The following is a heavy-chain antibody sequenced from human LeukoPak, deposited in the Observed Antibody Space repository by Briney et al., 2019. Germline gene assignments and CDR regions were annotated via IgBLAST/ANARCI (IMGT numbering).Heavy chain of an antibody. Sequence: PGGSLRLSCAASGFTVSRNYMNWVRQAPGKGLEWVSIIYSGGSTYYADSVRGRFTISRDNSKNTLYLQMNSLTAEDTAVYYCARWDSSGYHKYYFDYWGQGTLVTVSS. V-gene: IGHV3-53*01. D-gene: IGHD3-22*01. CDR2: IYSGGST. CDR3: ARWDSSGYHKYYFDY. J-gene: IGHJ4*02. CDR1: GFTVSRNY.